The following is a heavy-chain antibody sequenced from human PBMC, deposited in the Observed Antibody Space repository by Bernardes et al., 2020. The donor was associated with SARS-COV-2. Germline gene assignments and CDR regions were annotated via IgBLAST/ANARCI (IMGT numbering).Heavy chain of an antibody. Sequence: GGSLRLSRAASGFTFDDYAMHWVRQPPGKGLEWVSSISWNSGITVYADSVKGRFTISRDNAKNSLYLQMNNLRTEDTALYYCAKEAISGTNYFDYWGQGTLVTVSS. V-gene: IGHV3-9*01. J-gene: IGHJ4*02. CDR2: ISWNSGIT. CDR3: AKEAISGTNYFDY. D-gene: IGHD1-7*01. CDR1: GFTFDDYA.